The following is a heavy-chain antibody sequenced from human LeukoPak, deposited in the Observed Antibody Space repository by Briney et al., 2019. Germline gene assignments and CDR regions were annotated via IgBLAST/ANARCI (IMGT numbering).Heavy chain of an antibody. CDR3: ATDESNSFFS. V-gene: IGHV3-15*01. J-gene: IGHJ5*02. CDR1: GFSFTDAW. D-gene: IGHD2/OR15-2a*01. CDR2: ITSKTDGGIT. Sequence: GGSLRLSCAASGFSFTDAWMSWVRQAPGKGLEWVGRITSKTDGGITDSAAPVKGRFTVSRDDSKNTLFLQMSSLRTEDTAVYYCATDESNSFFSWGQGTLVTVSS.